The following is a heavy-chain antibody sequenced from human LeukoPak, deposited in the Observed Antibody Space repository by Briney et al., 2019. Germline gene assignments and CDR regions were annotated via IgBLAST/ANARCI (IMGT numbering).Heavy chain of an antibody. CDR1: GGSFSGYY. CDR3: ARANSYDSSGHYYEFDY. CDR2: INHSGST. V-gene: IGHV4-34*01. J-gene: IGHJ4*02. D-gene: IGHD3-22*01. Sequence: SETLFLTCAVYGGSFSGYYWSWIRQPPGKGLEWIGEINHSGSTNYNPSLKSRVTMSVDTSKNQFSLKLSSVTAADTAVYYCARANSYDSSGHYYEFDYWGQGTLVTVSS.